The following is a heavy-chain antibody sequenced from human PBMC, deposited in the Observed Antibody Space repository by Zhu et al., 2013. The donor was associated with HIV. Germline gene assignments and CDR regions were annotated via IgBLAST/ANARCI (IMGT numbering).Heavy chain of an antibody. CDR2: ISGYNGDT. D-gene: IGHD1-20*01. Sequence: QVQLVQSGAEVRKPGASVKVSCTASGYTFTSYGISWVRQAPGQGLEWMGWISGYNGDTNYARLFQDRVTMTRDTSTRTAYLDLNRLTSDDTAVYFCTRGGQVITRDRLLGDYWGQGTLVSVSS. CDR3: TRGGQVITRDRLLGDY. CDR1: GYTFTSYG. J-gene: IGHJ4*02. V-gene: IGHV1-18*01.